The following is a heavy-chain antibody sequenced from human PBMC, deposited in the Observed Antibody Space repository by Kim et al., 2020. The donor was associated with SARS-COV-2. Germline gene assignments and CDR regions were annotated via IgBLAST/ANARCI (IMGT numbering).Heavy chain of an antibody. D-gene: IGHD3-16*01. CDR1: GYPFSSFA. V-gene: IGHV1-18*01. CDR2: ISPFKTNG. CDR3: ARSMFDYSWGTSLKKEDS. J-gene: IGHJ5*01. Sequence: ASVKVSCKTSGYPFSSFAITWVRQAPGQGLEWMGWISPFKTNGTYTQKFQGRLTMSTDISTSTAYMELRSLRSDDTAGYYCARSMFDYSWGTSLKKEDSW.